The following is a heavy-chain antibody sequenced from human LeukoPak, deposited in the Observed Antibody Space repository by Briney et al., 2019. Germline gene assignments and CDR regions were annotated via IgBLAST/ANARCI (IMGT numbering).Heavy chain of an antibody. V-gene: IGHV3-23*01. CDR3: ARVPPIAAAGLDY. CDR2: ISGSGGST. D-gene: IGHD6-13*01. CDR1: GFTFDDYA. Sequence: GGSLRLSCAASGFTFDDYAMHWVRQAPGKGLEWVSAISGSGGSTYYADSVKGRFTISRDNSKNTLYLQMNSLRAEDTAVYYCARVPPIAAAGLDYWGQGTLVTVSS. J-gene: IGHJ4*02.